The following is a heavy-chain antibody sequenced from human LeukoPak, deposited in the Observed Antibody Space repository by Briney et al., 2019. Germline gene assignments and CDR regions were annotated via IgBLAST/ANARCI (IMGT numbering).Heavy chain of an antibody. V-gene: IGHV4-59*01. J-gene: IGHJ4*02. CDR2: IYDNGGT. Sequence: SETLSLTCAVSGGSTSSYYWNWLRQPPGRGLEWIGFIYDNGGTSYNPSLTSRVTMSLDTSKNQFSLKLTSVTAADTAVYYCARENYSGNSFLFDYWGQGTLVTVSS. D-gene: IGHD4-23*01. CDR3: ARENYSGNSFLFDY. CDR1: GGSTSSYY.